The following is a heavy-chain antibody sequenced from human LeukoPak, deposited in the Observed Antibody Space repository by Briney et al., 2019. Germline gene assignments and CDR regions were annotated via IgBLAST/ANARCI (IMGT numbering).Heavy chain of an antibody. CDR1: GGSISSYY. Sequence: PSETLSLTCTVSGGSISSYYWSWIRQPPGKGLEWIGYIYYSGSTNYNPSLKSRVTISVDTSKNQFSLKLSSVTAADTAEYYCARNYYDSSGYYGDAFDIWGQGTMVTVSS. V-gene: IGHV4-59*08. J-gene: IGHJ3*02. D-gene: IGHD3-22*01. CDR3: ARNYYDSSGYYGDAFDI. CDR2: IYYSGST.